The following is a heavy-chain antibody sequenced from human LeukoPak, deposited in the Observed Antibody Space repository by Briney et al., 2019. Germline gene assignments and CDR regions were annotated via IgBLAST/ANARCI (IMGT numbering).Heavy chain of an antibody. D-gene: IGHD6-19*01. CDR3: ARDLAVAGKY. CDR2: ISSSSTYI. CDR1: GFTFSSYS. Sequence: KPGGSLRLSCAASGFTFSSYSMNWVRQAPGKGLERVSSISSSSTYIYYADSVKGRLTISRDNAKNSLYLQMNSLRAEDTAVYYCARDLAVAGKYWGQGTLVTVSS. J-gene: IGHJ4*02. V-gene: IGHV3-21*01.